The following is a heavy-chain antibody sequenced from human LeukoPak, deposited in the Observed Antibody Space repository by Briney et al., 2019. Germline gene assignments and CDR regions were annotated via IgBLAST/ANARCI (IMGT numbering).Heavy chain of an antibody. CDR3: ASPLVVTAPHDAFDI. Sequence: GASVTVSCKASGGTFSSYAISWVGQAPGQGLEWMGRIIPILGIANYAQKFQGSVTITADNSPSPAYIELSSLSSEDTAVYYCASPLVVTAPHDAFDIWGQGTMVTVSS. D-gene: IGHD2-21*02. J-gene: IGHJ3*02. CDR2: IIPILGIA. CDR1: GGTFSSYA. V-gene: IGHV1-69*04.